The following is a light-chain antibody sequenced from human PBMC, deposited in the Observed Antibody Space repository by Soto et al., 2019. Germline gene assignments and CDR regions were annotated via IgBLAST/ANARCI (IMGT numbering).Light chain of an antibody. CDR1: QDISNY. J-gene: IGKJ5*01. V-gene: IGKV1-9*01. CDR2: VAS. CDR3: QQLFSFPPT. Sequence: DIQLTQSPSFLSASVGDRVTITCRASQDISNYLAWYQQKPGKAPNLLIYVASTLQSGVPSRFSGSGSGTEFTLTINSLQPEDLATYYCQQLFSFPPTFGQGTRLEIK.